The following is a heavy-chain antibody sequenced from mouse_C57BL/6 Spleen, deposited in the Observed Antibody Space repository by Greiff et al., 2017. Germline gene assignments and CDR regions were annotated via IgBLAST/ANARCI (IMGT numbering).Heavy chain of an antibody. Sequence: DVKLVESGEGLVKPGGSLKLSCAASGFTFSSYAMSWVRQTPETRLEWVAYISSGGDYLYYADTVKGRFTISRDKARNTRYLQMSSLKSEDTAMYYCTRGLLPRAYAKDYWGQGTSVTVSS. CDR1: GFTFSSYA. CDR2: ISSGGDYL. J-gene: IGHJ4*01. CDR3: TRGLLPRAYAKDY. V-gene: IGHV5-9-1*02. D-gene: IGHD1-1*01.